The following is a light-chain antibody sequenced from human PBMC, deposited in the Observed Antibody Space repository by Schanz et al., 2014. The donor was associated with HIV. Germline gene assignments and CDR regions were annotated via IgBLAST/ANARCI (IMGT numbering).Light chain of an antibody. J-gene: IGLJ3*02. CDR2: DVT. Sequence: QSVLTQPASVSGSPGQSITISCTGTSSDVGGFNYVSWYQQHPGKAPKLMIYDVTNRPSGVPDRFSGSKSDSSASLTITGLQPEDEADYYCHSFDGSLGGVLFGGGTKLTVL. CDR1: SSDVGGFNY. V-gene: IGLV2-14*03. CDR3: HSFDGSLGGVL.